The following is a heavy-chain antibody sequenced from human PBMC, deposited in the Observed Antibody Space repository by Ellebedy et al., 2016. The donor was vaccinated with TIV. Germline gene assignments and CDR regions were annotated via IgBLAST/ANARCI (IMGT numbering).Heavy chain of an antibody. D-gene: IGHD3-9*01. CDR1: GYSFTSYW. Sequence: PGGSLRLSCKGSGYSFTSYWISWVRQMPGKGLAWMGRIDPSDSYTNYSPSFQGHVTISADKSISTAYLQWSSLKASDTAMYYCASGYDILTGSHYWGQGTLVTVSS. CDR2: IDPSDSYT. CDR3: ASGYDILTGSHY. J-gene: IGHJ4*02. V-gene: IGHV5-10-1*01.